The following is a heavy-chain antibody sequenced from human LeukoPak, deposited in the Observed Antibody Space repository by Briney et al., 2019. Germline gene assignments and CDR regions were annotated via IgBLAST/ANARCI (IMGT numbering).Heavy chain of an antibody. V-gene: IGHV4-34*01. CDR3: ARDSSTRGSDY. CDR2: INHSGST. CDR1: GGSFSGYY. Sequence: PSETLSLTCAVYGGSFSGYYWSWIRQPPGKGLEWIGEINHSGSTNYNPSLKSRVTISVDTSKNQFSLRLSSVTAADTAVYYCARDSSTRGSDYWGQGTLVTVSS. J-gene: IGHJ4*02. D-gene: IGHD2-2*01.